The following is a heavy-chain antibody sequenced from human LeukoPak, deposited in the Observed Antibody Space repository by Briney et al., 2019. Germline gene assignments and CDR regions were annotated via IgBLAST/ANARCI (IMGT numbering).Heavy chain of an antibody. Sequence: GGSLRLSCAASGFTFSNYGMYWVRQAPGEGREWGSDVTGGGTGTYYADSVKGRFTISRDNAKKTLDVQMNSLRAEDTAVYFCAKRYYGSETYFALDIWGQGTVVTVSS. V-gene: IGHV3-23*01. CDR1: GFTFSNYG. CDR2: VTGGGTGT. CDR3: AKRYYGSETYFALDI. J-gene: IGHJ3*02. D-gene: IGHD3-10*01.